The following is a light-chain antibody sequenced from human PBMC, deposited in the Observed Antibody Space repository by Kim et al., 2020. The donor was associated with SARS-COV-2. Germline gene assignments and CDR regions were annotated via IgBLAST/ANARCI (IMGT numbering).Light chain of an antibody. CDR1: NSNIGSNA. V-gene: IGLV1-44*01. CDR2: SNN. CDR3: ATWDDSLIGYV. J-gene: IGLJ1*01. Sequence: GQRVTISCSGSNSNIGSNAVNWYQQLPGTAPKLLIYSNNLRPSGVPDRFSGSKSGTSASLAIRGLQSEDEADYYCATWDDSLIGYVFGTGTKVTVL.